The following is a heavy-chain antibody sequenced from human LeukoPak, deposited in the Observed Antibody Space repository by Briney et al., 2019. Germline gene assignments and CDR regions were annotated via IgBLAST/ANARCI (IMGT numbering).Heavy chain of an antibody. J-gene: IGHJ4*02. CDR2: ISSSGGST. CDR1: GFTFSSYA. Sequence: GGSLRLSCAASGFTFSSYAMNWVRQAPGKGLEWVSTISSSGGSTYYADSVKGRFTISRGNSKNTLYLQMNSLRAEDTAVYYCAKDEGSGWFFFDYWGQGTLVTVSS. V-gene: IGHV3-23*01. CDR3: AKDEGSGWFFFDY. D-gene: IGHD6-19*01.